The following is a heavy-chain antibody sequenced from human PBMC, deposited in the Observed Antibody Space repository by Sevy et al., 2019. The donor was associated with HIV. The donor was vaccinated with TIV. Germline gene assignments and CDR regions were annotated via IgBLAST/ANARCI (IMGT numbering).Heavy chain of an antibody. CDR3: ARGAAYYDFWSGYYIGSYYYYGMDV. D-gene: IGHD3-3*01. V-gene: IGHV4-34*01. CDR2: INHSGST. J-gene: IGHJ6*02. Sequence: SETLSLTCAVYGGSFSGYYWSWIRQPPGKGLEWIGEINHSGSTNYNPSLKSRVTISVDTSKNQFSLKLSSVPAADTAVYYCARGAAYYDFWSGYYIGSYYYYGMDVWGQGTTVTVSS. CDR1: GGSFSGYY.